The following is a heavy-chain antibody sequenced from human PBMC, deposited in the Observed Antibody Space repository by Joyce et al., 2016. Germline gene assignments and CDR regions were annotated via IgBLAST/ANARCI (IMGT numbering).Heavy chain of an antibody. J-gene: IGHJ6*02. CDR3: ARDRWELLRGGYYAYYGLDV. CDR2: IGQDGSK. D-gene: IGHD1-26*01. CDR1: DFSLSNYW. V-gene: IGHV3-7*03. Sequence: EVQLVESGGGLVQPGGSLRLSCAASDFSLSNYWMNWVGQATGKGLEWVTKIGQDGSKDYVDSVKGRFTISRDNAKNSLSLQMNSRQVEDTAVYYCARDRWELLRGGYYAYYGLDVWGQGTTVTV.